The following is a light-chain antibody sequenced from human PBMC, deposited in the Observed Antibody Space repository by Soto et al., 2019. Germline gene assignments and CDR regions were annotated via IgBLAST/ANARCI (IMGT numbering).Light chain of an antibody. CDR1: SNDVGNYNL. CDR3: CSFAGKKTYAV. CDR2: DVT. J-gene: IGLJ2*01. Sequence: QSVLTQPASVSGCPGQSITISCTGTSNDVGNYNLVYWYQHHPDKAPKLIIYDVTRRPSGVSYRFSGSKSGNTASLTISGLHAEDEADYYCCSFAGKKTYAVFGGGTQVTVL. V-gene: IGLV2-23*02.